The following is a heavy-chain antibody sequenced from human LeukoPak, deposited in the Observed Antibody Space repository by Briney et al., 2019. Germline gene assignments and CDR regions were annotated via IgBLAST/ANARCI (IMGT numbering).Heavy chain of an antibody. CDR2: VYSTGIT. V-gene: IGHV4-61*02. D-gene: IGHD2-15*01. Sequence: SQTLSLTCTVSGGSINSTDYYWSWIRQPAGKGPEWIGRVYSTGITKYNPSLKSRVIISVDTSKNQFSLKLSSVTAADTAVYYCARHYCSGGSCSGAFDYWGQGTLVTVSS. CDR3: ARHYCSGGSCSGAFDY. CDR1: GGSINSTDYY. J-gene: IGHJ4*02.